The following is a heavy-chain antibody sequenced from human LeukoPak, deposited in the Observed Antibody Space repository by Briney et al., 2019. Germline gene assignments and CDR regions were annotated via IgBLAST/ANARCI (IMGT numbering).Heavy chain of an antibody. D-gene: IGHD4-23*01. CDR1: GFIFSDHY. J-gene: IGHJ4*02. CDR2: TRTKADSYTT. Sequence: GGSLRLSCAASGFIFSDHYMDWVRQAPGKGLEWVGRTRTKADSYTTGYAASAQGRFTISRDDSKKSLYLQMNSLRAEDTAVYYCARDSTVVTPYYFDYWGQGTLVTVSS. V-gene: IGHV3-72*01. CDR3: ARDSTVVTPYYFDY.